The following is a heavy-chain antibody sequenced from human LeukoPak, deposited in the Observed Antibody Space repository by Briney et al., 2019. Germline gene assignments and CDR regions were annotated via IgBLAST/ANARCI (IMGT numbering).Heavy chain of an antibody. D-gene: IGHD6-19*01. Sequence: TGGSLRLSCAASGFTFSSSAMSWVRQAPGKGLEWVSAITGGGGSTYYADSVKGRFTISRHNSKNPLCLQMNRLRAEDTAVYYCAKGIDGGWSYWGQGTLVTVSS. CDR2: ITGGGGST. CDR3: AKGIDGGWSY. V-gene: IGHV3-23*01. CDR1: GFTFSSSA. J-gene: IGHJ4*02.